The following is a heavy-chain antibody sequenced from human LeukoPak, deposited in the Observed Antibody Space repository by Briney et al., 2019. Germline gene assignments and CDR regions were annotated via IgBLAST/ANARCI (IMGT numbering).Heavy chain of an antibody. CDR2: ISWNSGSI. Sequence: PGGSLRLSCAASGFTFDDYAMHWVRQAPGKGLEWVSGISWNSGSIGYADSVKGRFTISRDNAKNSLYLQMNSLRAEDTALYYCAKDLRWLQSPGFDYWGQGTLVTVSS. J-gene: IGHJ4*02. CDR3: AKDLRWLQSPGFDY. V-gene: IGHV3-9*01. CDR1: GFTFDDYA. D-gene: IGHD5-24*01.